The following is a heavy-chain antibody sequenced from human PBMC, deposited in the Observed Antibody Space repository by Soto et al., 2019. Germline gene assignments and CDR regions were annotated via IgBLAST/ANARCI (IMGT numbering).Heavy chain of an antibody. V-gene: IGHV1-18*01. CDR2: ISAYNGNT. D-gene: IGHD3-9*01. CDR1: GYTFTSYG. CDR3: ASKTGYYSFDY. J-gene: IGHJ4*02. Sequence: ASVKVYCKVSGYTFTSYGINWVRQAPGQGLEWMGWISAYNGNTNYAQKLQGRVTMTTDTSTSTAYMELRSLRSDDTAVYYCASKTGYYSFDYWGQGTLVTVSS.